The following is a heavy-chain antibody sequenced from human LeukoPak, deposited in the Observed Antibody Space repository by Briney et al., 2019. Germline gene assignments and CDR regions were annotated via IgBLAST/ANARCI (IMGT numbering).Heavy chain of an antibody. J-gene: IGHJ4*02. D-gene: IGHD3-10*01. Sequence: GGSLRLSCAASGFTFSSYAMHWVRQAPGKGLEWVALILYDGRNKYYADSVKGRFTISRDNSKNTLYLQMNSLRAEDTAVYYCAKDQWSFSLGSPYYWGQGTLVTVSS. V-gene: IGHV3-30*18. CDR1: GFTFSSYA. CDR2: ILYDGRNK. CDR3: AKDQWSFSLGSPYY.